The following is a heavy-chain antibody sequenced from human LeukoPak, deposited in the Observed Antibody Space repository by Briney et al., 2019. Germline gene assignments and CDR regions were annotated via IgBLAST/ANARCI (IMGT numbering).Heavy chain of an antibody. V-gene: IGHV1-8*01. CDR3: ARTLGDCSSTRCYWYNWFDP. D-gene: IGHD2-2*01. Sequence: ASVKVSCKASGYTFTSYDINWVRQATGQGLEWMGWMNPNSGNTGYAQKFQGRVTMTRNTSISTAYMELSSLRSEDTAVYYCARTLGDCSSTRCYWYNWFDPWGQGTLVTVSS. J-gene: IGHJ5*02. CDR2: MNPNSGNT. CDR1: GYTFTSYD.